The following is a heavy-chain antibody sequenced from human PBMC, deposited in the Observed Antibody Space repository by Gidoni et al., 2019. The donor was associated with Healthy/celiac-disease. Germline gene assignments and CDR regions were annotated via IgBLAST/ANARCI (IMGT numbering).Heavy chain of an antibody. J-gene: IGHJ6*02. CDR3: ARDLAGISVGGNSSGAYYYYYGMDV. D-gene: IGHD2-21*02. V-gene: IGHV1-2*04. Sequence: QVQLVQSGAEVKKPGASVKVSCKASGYTFTGYDMHWVRQAPGQGLEWMGWINPNSGGTNYAQKFQGWVTMTRDTSISTAYMELSRLRSDDTAVYYCARDLAGISVGGNSSGAYYYYYGMDVWGQGTTVTVSS. CDR2: INPNSGGT. CDR1: GYTFTGYD.